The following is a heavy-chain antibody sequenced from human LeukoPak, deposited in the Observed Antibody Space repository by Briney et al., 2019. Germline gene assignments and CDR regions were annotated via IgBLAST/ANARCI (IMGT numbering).Heavy chain of an antibody. J-gene: IGHJ4*02. Sequence: PGGSLRLSCAASGFTFSRYAMSWVRQAPGKGLEWVSAISGSGGSTYYADSVKGRFTISRDNSKNTLYLQMSSLRAEDTAVYYCAKDLHYDVLTGCYNYWGQGTLVTVSS. CDR1: GFTFSRYA. D-gene: IGHD3-9*01. V-gene: IGHV3-23*01. CDR2: ISGSGGST. CDR3: AKDLHYDVLTGCYNY.